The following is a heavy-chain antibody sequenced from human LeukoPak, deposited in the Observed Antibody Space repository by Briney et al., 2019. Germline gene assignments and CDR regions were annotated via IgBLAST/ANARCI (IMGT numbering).Heavy chain of an antibody. CDR1: GFTFSSYS. CDR2: ISSSRSYI. V-gene: IGHV3-21*01. CDR3: ARDGYYDFWSGYSFDY. Sequence: PGGSLRLSCAASGFTFSSYSMNWVRQAPGKGLEWVSSISSSRSYIYYADSVKGRFTISRDNAKNSLYLQMNRLRAEDTAVYYCARDGYYDFWSGYSFDYWGQGTLVTVSS. J-gene: IGHJ4*02. D-gene: IGHD3-3*01.